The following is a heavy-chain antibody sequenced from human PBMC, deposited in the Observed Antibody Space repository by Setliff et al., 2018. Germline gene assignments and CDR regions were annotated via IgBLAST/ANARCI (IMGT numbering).Heavy chain of an antibody. V-gene: IGHV4-39*01. D-gene: IGHD3-3*01. CDR3: ARMSGFQYMDV. CDR1: GGSISSGVYY. Sequence: PSETLSLTCTVSGGSISSGVYYWAWIRQPPGKGLEWIGRIYYRGDTYYNASLKSRLTLSVDTSKNQFSLSLSSVTAADTAVYYCARMSGFQYMDVWGKGTTVTVSS. CDR2: IYYRGDT. J-gene: IGHJ6*03.